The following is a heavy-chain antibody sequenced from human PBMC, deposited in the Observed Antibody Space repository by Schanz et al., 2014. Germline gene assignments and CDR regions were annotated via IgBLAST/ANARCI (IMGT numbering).Heavy chain of an antibody. CDR2: INQAASVQ. D-gene: IGHD2-8*01. CDR3: ASRSVYAPT. J-gene: IGHJ5*02. V-gene: IGHV3-7*01. CDR1: GFTVSSNY. Sequence: VQLVESGGGLIQPGGSLRLSCAASGFTVSSNYMSWVRQAPGKGLEWVAAINQAASVQYYVDSVKGRFTISRDDAKNSHYLQMNSLRVEDTAVYYCASRSVYAPTWGQGILVTVSS.